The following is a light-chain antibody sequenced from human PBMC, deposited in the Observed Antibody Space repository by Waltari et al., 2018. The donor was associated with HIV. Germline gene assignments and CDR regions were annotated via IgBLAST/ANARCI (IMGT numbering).Light chain of an antibody. CDR3: LQALSFPLT. CDR2: KAS. Sequence: DIQMTQSPSYLSASVGDRVTITCLASRDISNWLAWDQQKPGKAPKLLIYKASTLENGGPSRFGGSGSGTDFTLIINSLQPEDFATYYCLQALSFPLTFGPGTKVDVK. CDR1: RDISNW. J-gene: IGKJ3*01. V-gene: IGKV1-5*03.